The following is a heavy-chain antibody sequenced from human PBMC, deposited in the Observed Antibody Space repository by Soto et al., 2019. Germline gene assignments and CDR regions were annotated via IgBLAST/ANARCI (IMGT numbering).Heavy chain of an antibody. V-gene: IGHV3-64*01. Sequence: PGGSLRLSGVASGFTFSSYAMHWVRQAPGKGLEYGSAISSNGGSTYYANSVKGRLTISRDNSKNTLYLQMGSLRAEDMAVYYCARDPDIVVVPAAYGMDVWGQGTRVTVSS. CDR3: ARDPDIVVVPAAYGMDV. CDR1: GFTFSSYA. CDR2: ISSNGGST. D-gene: IGHD2-2*01. J-gene: IGHJ6*02.